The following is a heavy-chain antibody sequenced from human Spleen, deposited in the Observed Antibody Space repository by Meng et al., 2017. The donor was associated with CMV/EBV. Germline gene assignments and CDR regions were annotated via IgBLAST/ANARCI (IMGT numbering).Heavy chain of an antibody. V-gene: IGHV1-69*17. Sequence: SVGSFSSYGINWVRQAPGQGLKWIGGIIPRSGITKYAQKFQGRVTITADKVADTVYMELNSLRFEDTAVYYCAKEIYCSSTWCHALSNWGQGSLVTVSS. CDR3: AKEIYCSSTWCHALSN. CDR2: IIPRSGIT. J-gene: IGHJ4*02. CDR1: VGSFSSYG. D-gene: IGHD2-2*01.